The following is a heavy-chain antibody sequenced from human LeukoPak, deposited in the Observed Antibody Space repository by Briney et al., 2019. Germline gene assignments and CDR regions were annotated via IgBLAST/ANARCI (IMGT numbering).Heavy chain of an antibody. J-gene: IGHJ3*02. D-gene: IGHD2-15*01. CDR2: IKQDGSEK. CDR3: ARHRSGGSQDDAFDI. CDR1: GFTFSRHN. Sequence: GGSLRLSCVVSGFTFSRHNMNWVRQAPGKGLEWVADIKQDGSEKYYVDSVKGRFTISRQNAKNSLFLQMNSLRAEDTAVYYCARHRSGGSQDDAFDIWGQGTMVTVSS. V-gene: IGHV3-7*01.